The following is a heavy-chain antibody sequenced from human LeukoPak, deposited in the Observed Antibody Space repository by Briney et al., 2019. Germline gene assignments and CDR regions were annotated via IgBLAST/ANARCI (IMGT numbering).Heavy chain of an antibody. CDR1: GFTFNTDA. CDR2: ICGSGGCT. D-gene: IGHD6-19*01. J-gene: IGHJ4*02. Sequence: GGSLRLSCEASGFTFNTDAIYWVRQAPGKGLEWVSGICGSGGCTYYADTVKGRFTISRDNSKNTVYLRMNTLAADDTAVYYCAKTTVGYSSGRYPGWPADCWGQGTLVTVSS. V-gene: IGHV3-23*01. CDR3: AKTTVGYSSGRYPGWPADC.